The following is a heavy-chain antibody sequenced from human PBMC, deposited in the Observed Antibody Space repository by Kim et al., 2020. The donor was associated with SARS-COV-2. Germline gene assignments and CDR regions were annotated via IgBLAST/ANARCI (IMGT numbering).Heavy chain of an antibody. CDR2: ISYDGSNK. CDR1: GFTFSSYA. J-gene: IGHJ6*02. Sequence: GGSLRLSCAASGFTFSSYAMHWVRQAPGKGLEWVAVISYDGSNKYYVDSVKGRFTISRDNSKNTLYLQMNSLRAEDTAVYYCARDLFTMVQGVIIHRPYYGMDVWGQGTTVTVSS. V-gene: IGHV3-30*04. D-gene: IGHD3-10*01. CDR3: ARDLFTMVQGVIIHRPYYGMDV.